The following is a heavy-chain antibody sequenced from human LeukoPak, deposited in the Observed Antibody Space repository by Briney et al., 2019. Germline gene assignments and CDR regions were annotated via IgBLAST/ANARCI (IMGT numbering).Heavy chain of an antibody. D-gene: IGHD4-17*01. V-gene: IGHV3-33*01. CDR2: IWSHGNTK. CDR1: GFVFSTYG. J-gene: IGHJ3*02. Sequence: GTSLRLSCAASGFVFSTYGMHWVRQAPGKGLEWVAVIWSHGNTKKYEDSVTGRFTISRDNSKNTLYLEMNTLRAEDTAVYYCARDDDYDDHNTFDMWGHGTMVTVSS. CDR3: ARDDDYDDHNTFDM.